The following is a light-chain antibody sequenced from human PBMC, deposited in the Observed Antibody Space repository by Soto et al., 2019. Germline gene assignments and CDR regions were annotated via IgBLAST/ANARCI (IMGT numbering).Light chain of an antibody. Sequence: DIVMTQSPLSLPVTPGEPASISCRSSQSLLHSNGYNYLDWYLQKPGQSPKLLIYLGSNRASGVPDRFSGRGSGTDFTLKISRVEAEDVGVYYCMQALPTQTFGQGTKVEIK. J-gene: IGKJ1*01. CDR2: LGS. CDR1: QSLLHSNGYNY. V-gene: IGKV2-28*01. CDR3: MQALPTQT.